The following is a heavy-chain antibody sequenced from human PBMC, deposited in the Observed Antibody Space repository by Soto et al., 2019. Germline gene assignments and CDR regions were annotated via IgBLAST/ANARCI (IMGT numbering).Heavy chain of an antibody. D-gene: IGHD3-3*01. Sequence: QVQLVQSGAEVKKPGSSVKVSCKASGGTFSSYAISWVRQAPGQGLEWMGGIIPIFGTANYAQKFQGRVTITADESTSTAYMELSSLRSEDTAVYYCARDSTVTTIFGYYYGMDVWGQGTTVTVSS. V-gene: IGHV1-69*01. CDR3: ARDSTVTTIFGYYYGMDV. J-gene: IGHJ6*02. CDR2: IIPIFGTA. CDR1: GGTFSSYA.